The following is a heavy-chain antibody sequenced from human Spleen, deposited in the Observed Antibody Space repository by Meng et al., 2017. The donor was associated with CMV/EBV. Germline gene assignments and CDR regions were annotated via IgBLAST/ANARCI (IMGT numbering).Heavy chain of an antibody. Sequence: KWGPGVVNPSTTLCLTCLVFGGSISNSDYCVSWISQSPGKGLEWIGYISYSGSTYYNPSIKSRVTISVDTSKHQFSLNLSSVTAADTAVYYCARGGLITIIAYWGQGTLVTVSS. CDR3: ARGGLITIIAY. V-gene: IGHV4-30-4*01. CDR1: GGSISNSDYC. D-gene: IGHD3-10*01. CDR2: ISYSGST. J-gene: IGHJ4*02.